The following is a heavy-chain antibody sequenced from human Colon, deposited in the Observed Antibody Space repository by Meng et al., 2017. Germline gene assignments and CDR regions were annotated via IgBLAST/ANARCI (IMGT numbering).Heavy chain of an antibody. CDR2: IKPDGGTT. CDR3: ARDWDWVVWDY. J-gene: IGHJ4*02. V-gene: IGHV3-74*01. Sequence: GESLKISCAASGFTFSTYSMHWVRQAPGKGLVWVSQIKPDGGTTAYADSVKGRFTISRDNAKSTLYLEMNSLRAEDAAVYYCARDWDWVVWDYWGQGTLVTVSS. CDR1: GFTFSTYS. D-gene: IGHD3/OR15-3a*01.